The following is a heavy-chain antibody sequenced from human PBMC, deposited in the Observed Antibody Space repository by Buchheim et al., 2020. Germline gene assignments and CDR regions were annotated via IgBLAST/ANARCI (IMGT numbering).Heavy chain of an antibody. J-gene: IGHJ6*02. CDR3: AKAGSYDYVWGSYRPNYGMDV. D-gene: IGHD3-16*02. Sequence: EVQLLESGGGLVQPGGSLRLSCAASGFTFSSYAMSWVRQAPGKGLEWVSAISGSGGSTYYADSVKGRFTISRDNSKNTLSLQMNSLRAEDTAVYYCAKAGSYDYVWGSYRPNYGMDVWGQGTT. CDR1: GFTFSSYA. CDR2: ISGSGGST. V-gene: IGHV3-23*01.